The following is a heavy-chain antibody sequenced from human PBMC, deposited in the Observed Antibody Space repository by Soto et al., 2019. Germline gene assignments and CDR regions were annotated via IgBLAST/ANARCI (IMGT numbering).Heavy chain of an antibody. CDR3: ARGGYCSGGSCYPFDP. CDR2: IYYSGST. D-gene: IGHD2-15*01. CDR1: GGSISSYY. Sequence: SETLSLTCTVSGGSISSYYWSWIRQPPGKGLEWIGYIYYSGSTNYNPSLKSRVTISVDTPKNQFSLKLSSVTAADTAVYYCARGGYCSGGSCYPFDPWGQGTLVTVSS. J-gene: IGHJ5*02. V-gene: IGHV4-59*01.